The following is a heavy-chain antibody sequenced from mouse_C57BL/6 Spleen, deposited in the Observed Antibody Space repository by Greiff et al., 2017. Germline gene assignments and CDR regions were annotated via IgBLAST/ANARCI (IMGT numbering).Heavy chain of an antibody. CDR1: GYTFTSYG. J-gene: IGHJ1*03. D-gene: IGHD6-1*01. CDR2: IYPRSGNT. V-gene: IGHV1-81*01. CDR3: ARGSAQGYFDV. Sequence: QVQLKESGAELARPGASVKLSCTASGYTFTSYGISWVKQRTGQGLEWIGEIYPRSGNTYYNEKFKGKATLTADKSSSTAYMELRSLTSEDSAVYFCARGSAQGYFDVWGTGTTVTVSS.